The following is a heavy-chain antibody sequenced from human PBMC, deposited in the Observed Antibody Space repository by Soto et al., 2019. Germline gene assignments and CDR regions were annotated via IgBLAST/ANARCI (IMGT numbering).Heavy chain of an antibody. D-gene: IGHD3-16*01. J-gene: IGHJ4*02. CDR3: ARPPLGSLNWG. CDR1: GFTFSGYW. CDR2: ISGDGSST. Sequence: GGSLRLSCAASGFTFSGYWIHWVRQAPGKGLVWVSRISGDGSSTIYADSVKGRFTISRDNAKNTLYLQMNSLRAEDTAVYYCARPPLGSLNWGWGQGTPVTVSS. V-gene: IGHV3-74*01.